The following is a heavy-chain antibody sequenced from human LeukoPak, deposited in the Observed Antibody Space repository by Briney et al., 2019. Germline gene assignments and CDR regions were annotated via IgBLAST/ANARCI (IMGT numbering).Heavy chain of an antibody. J-gene: IGHJ4*02. CDR2: IYYSGST. V-gene: IGHV4-59*08. Sequence: PSETLSLTCTVSGGSISSYYWSWIPQPPGKGLEWIGYIYYSGSTNYNPSLKSRATISVDTSKNQFSLKLSSVTAADTAVYYCARVYRGIAAYYFDYWGQGTLVTVSS. CDR1: GGSISSYY. CDR3: ARVYRGIAAYYFDY. D-gene: IGHD1-26*01.